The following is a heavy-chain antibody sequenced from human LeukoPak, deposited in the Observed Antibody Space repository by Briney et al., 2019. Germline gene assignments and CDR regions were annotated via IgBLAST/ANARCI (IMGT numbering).Heavy chain of an antibody. V-gene: IGHV4-34*01. J-gene: IGHJ4*02. CDR2: INHSGST. Sequence: PGGSLRLSCAASGFTFSSYAMSWVRQPPGKGLEWIGEINHSGSTNYNPSLKSRVTISVDTSKNQFSLKLSSVTAADTAVYYCATAGYRYSGSYSFDYWGQGTLVTVSS. CDR1: GFTFSSYA. CDR3: ATAGYRYSGSYSFDY. D-gene: IGHD1-26*01.